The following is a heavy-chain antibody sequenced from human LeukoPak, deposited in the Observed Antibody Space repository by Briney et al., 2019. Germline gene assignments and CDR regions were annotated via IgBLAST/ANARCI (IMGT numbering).Heavy chain of an antibody. CDR1: GGSFSGYY. V-gene: IGHV4-34*01. D-gene: IGHD6-19*01. J-gene: IGHJ4*02. Sequence: SETLSLTCAVYGGSFSGYYWGWIRQPPGKGLEWIGSISYSGNTYYNTSLRSRLTISIDTSKNQFSLKLNSVTAADTAVYYCARRHSAGWYPFDYWGQGTLVTVSS. CDR2: ISYSGNT. CDR3: ARRHSAGWYPFDY.